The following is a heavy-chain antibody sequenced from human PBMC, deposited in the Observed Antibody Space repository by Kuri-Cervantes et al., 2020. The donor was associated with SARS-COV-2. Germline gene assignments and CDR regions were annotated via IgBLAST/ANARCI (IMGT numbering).Heavy chain of an antibody. Sequence: GESLKISCAASGFTFSSYAMSWVRQAPGKGLEWVSAIKGSGGSTYYADSVKGRFTISRDNSKNTLYLQMNSLRAEDTAVYYCAREGEVIVVVPAAIPAGFDYWGQGTLVTVSS. D-gene: IGHD2-2*02. V-gene: IGHV3-23*01. CDR1: GFTFSSYA. J-gene: IGHJ4*02. CDR3: AREGEVIVVVPAAIPAGFDY. CDR2: IKGSGGST.